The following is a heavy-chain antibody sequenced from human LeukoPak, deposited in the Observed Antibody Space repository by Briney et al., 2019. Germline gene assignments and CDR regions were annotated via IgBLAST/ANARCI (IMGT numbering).Heavy chain of an antibody. CDR3: AKIGLDYGVYFDY. J-gene: IGHJ4*02. CDR2: IKPDSSEK. CDR1: GFSFSTSW. D-gene: IGHD4-17*01. Sequence: PGGSLGVSCAASGFSFSTSWMSWVRQAPGKAMEWVANIKPDSSEKHYVDSVKGRFTISRDNAKNSLFLQMDSLRAGDTAVYYCAKIGLDYGVYFDYWGQATVV. V-gene: IGHV3-7*05.